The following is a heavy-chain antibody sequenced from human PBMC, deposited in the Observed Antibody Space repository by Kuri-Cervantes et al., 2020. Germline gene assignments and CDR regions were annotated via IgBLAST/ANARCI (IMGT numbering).Heavy chain of an antibody. D-gene: IGHD5-18*01. CDR2: ISGSGGST. Sequence: GESLKISCAASGFTFSSYAMSWVRQAPGKGLEWVSAISGSGGSTNYADSVKGRFTISRDNSKNTLYLQMNSLRAEDTAVYYCARDMVNYFDYWGQGTLVTVSS. CDR3: ARDMVNYFDY. J-gene: IGHJ4*02. CDR1: GFTFSSYA. V-gene: IGHV3-23*01.